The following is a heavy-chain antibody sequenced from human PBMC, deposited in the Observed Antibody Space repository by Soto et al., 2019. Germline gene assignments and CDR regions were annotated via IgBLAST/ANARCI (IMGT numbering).Heavy chain of an antibody. CDR1: GGSISSSSYY. V-gene: IGHV4-39*01. CDR3: AKGGSGSYSNVFDI. CDR2: IYYSGST. J-gene: IGHJ3*02. D-gene: IGHD3-10*01. Sequence: SETLSLTCTVSGGSISSSSYYWGWIRQPPGKGLEWIGSIYYSGSTYYNPSLKSRVTISVDTSKNQFSLKLSSVTAADTAVYYCAKGGSGSYSNVFDIWGKGTMVTVSS.